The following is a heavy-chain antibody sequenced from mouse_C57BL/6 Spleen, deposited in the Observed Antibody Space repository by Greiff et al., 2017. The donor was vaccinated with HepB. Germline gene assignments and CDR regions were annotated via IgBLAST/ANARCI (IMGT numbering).Heavy chain of an antibody. CDR3: ARRGLITTVVATVLDYFDY. V-gene: IGHV1-82*01. J-gene: IGHJ2*01. CDR1: GYAFSSSW. Sequence: QVQLKESGPELVKPGASVKISCKASGYAFSSSWMNWVKQRPGKGLEWIGRIYPGDGDTNYNGKFKGKATLTADKSSSTAYMQLRSLTSEDSAVYFCARRGLITTVVATVLDYFDYWGQGTTLTVSS. D-gene: IGHD1-1*01. CDR2: IYPGDGDT.